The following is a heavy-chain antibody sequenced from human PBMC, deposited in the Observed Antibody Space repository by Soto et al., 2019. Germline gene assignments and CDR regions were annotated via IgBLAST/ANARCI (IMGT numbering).Heavy chain of an antibody. CDR1: GYSFTSYW. CDR2: IDPSDSYT. CDR3: ARHPTLVVPAAIQGLVLSLGMDV. V-gene: IGHV5-10-1*01. Sequence: PGESLKISCKGSGYSFTSYWISWVRQMPGKGLEWMGRIDPSDSYTNYSPSFQGHVTISADKSISTAYLQWSSLKASDTAMYYCARHPTLVVPAAIQGLVLSLGMDVWGQGTTVTVSS. J-gene: IGHJ6*02. D-gene: IGHD2-2*02.